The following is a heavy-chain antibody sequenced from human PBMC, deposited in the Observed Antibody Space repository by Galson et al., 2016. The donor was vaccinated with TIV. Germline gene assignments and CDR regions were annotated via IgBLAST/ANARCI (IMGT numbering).Heavy chain of an antibody. V-gene: IGHV3-23*01. D-gene: IGHD2-21*01. CDR2: ISGSGGIT. CDR3: AKRKNYGGDAFED. CDR1: GFTFDFYA. J-gene: IGHJ3*01. Sequence: SLRLSCAASGFTFDFYAMSWVRQAPGQGLEWVSGISGSGGITYFADSVKGRFTISRDNSRNTLCLQMHSLRVEDTAVYYCAKRKNYGGDAFEDWGQGTLVTVSS.